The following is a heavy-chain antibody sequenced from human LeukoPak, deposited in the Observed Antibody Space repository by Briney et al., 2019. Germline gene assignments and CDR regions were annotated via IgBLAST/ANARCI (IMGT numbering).Heavy chain of an antibody. CDR3: VRDTKDY. J-gene: IGHJ4*02. D-gene: IGHD2-8*01. CDR1: GFTFSRYE. Sequence: GGSLRLSCIASGFTFSRYEMNWVRQAPGKGLEWIAYITTTGDRIQYADSVKGRFTISRDNTKNSLYLQLNSLRADDTAIYYCVRDTKDYWGQGTLVTVSS. CDR2: ITTTGDRI. V-gene: IGHV3-48*03.